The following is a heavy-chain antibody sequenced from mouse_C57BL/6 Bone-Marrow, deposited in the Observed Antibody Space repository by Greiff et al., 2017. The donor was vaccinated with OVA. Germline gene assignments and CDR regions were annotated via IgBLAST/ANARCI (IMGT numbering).Heavy chain of an antibody. D-gene: IGHD1-1*01. Sequence: QVQLQQSGAELVRPGPSVKMSCKASGYTFTNYWIGWAKQRPGHGLEWIGDIYPGGGYTNYNEKFKGKATLTADKSSSTAYMQFSSLTSEDSAIYYCARSVGITTVVFDYWGQGTTLTVSS. J-gene: IGHJ2*01. CDR1: GYTFTNYW. CDR2: IYPGGGYT. CDR3: ARSVGITTVVFDY. V-gene: IGHV1-63*01.